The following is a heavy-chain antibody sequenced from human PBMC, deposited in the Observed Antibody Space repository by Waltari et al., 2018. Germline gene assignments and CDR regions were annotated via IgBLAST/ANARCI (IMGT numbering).Heavy chain of an antibody. J-gene: IGHJ1*01. D-gene: IGHD4-17*01. Sequence: QLQLQESGPGLVQPSETLSLTCTVSGGSISTNYNWGWIRQPPGKGLVWVGNMQYRGSTFYNPSLKSRVTISLDTSKNQFSLRLRSVGAADTAVYFCGRIAFGDDGGYFQHWGQGTLVTVSS. V-gene: IGHV4-39*01. CDR3: GRIAFGDDGGYFQH. CDR2: MQYRGST. CDR1: GGSISTNYN.